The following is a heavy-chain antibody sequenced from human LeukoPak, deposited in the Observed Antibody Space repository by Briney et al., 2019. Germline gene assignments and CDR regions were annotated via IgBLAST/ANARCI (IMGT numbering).Heavy chain of an antibody. J-gene: IGHJ6*02. CDR2: ISSSSSYI. D-gene: IGHD6-13*01. V-gene: IGHV3-21*01. CDR1: GFTFKTYT. CDR3: AKDRAAEGYYGMDV. Sequence: GGSLRLSCAASGFTFKTYTMHWVRQAPGMGLEWVSSISSSSSYIFYADSVKGRFTISRDNAKNSLYLQMSSLRAEDAAVYYCAKDRAAEGYYGMDVWGQGTTVTVSS.